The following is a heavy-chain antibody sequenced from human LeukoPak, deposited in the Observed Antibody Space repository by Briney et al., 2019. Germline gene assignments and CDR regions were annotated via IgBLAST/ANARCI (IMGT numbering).Heavy chain of an antibody. CDR2: ISSSGSTM. V-gene: IGHV3-48*03. J-gene: IGHJ4*02. D-gene: IGHD3-22*01. CDR3: ATYYDSAGFDFDY. CDR1: GFTFRSYE. Sequence: PVGSLRLSCAASGFTFRSYEMNWVRQAPGKGLEWVSYISSSGSTMYYADSVKGRFTISRDNAKNSLYLQMNSLRAEDTAVYYCATYYDSAGFDFDYWGQGTLVTVSP.